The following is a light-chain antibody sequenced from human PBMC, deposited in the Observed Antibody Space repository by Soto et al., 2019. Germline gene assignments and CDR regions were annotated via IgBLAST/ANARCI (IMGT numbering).Light chain of an antibody. CDR1: QSVGGN. V-gene: IGKV3-15*01. CDR2: DAS. J-gene: IGKJ2*01. Sequence: EIVMTQSPATLSVSPGERATLSCRASQSVGGNLAWYQQRPGRAPRLLIYDASTRATDIPARFSGSGSGTEFTLTISSLQSEDFALYYWQQYNNWPLYTFGQGTKLEIK. CDR3: QQYNNWPLYT.